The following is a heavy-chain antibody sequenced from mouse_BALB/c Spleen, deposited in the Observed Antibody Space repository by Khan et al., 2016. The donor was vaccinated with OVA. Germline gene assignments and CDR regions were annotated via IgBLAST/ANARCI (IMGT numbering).Heavy chain of an antibody. Sequence: EVQLQESGPGLVKPSQSLSLTCTVTGYSITSGYAWNWIRQFPGNKLEWMGYISYSGSTSYNPSLRSRISITRATSKNQFFLLLNSVTTEDTATYYCARKNYYGYAMDYRGQGTSVTVSS. D-gene: IGHD1-1*01. V-gene: IGHV3-2*02. CDR2: ISYSGST. CDR3: ARKNYYGYAMDY. CDR1: GYSITSGYA. J-gene: IGHJ4*01.